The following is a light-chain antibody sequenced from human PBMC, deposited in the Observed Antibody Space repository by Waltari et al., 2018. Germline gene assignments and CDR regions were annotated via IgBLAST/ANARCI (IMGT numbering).Light chain of an antibody. J-gene: IGKJ1*01. V-gene: IGKV3-20*01. CDR3: QQYGSSPET. CDR2: GAS. CDR1: QSVSNSF. Sequence: EIVLTQSPGTLSLSPGERATLSCRASQSVSNSFLAWYQQKPGQAPGLLIYGASSRATGIPGRFSGSGSGTDFTLTISRLEPEDFTVYYCQQYGSSPETFGQGTKVEIK.